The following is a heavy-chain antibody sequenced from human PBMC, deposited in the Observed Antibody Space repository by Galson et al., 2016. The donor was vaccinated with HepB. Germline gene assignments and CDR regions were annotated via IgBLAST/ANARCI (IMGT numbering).Heavy chain of an antibody. CDR2: ISRDGGVT. Sequence: SLRLSCAASGFTFSNFWMHWVRQAPGKGLMWVSRISRDGGVTNHADSVKGRFTISRDNAKNSLYLQMNSLRDEDTAVYYCARVDGDYGYYYYGMDVWGQGTTVTVPS. CDR3: ARVDGDYGYYYYGMDV. CDR1: GFTFSNFW. D-gene: IGHD4-17*01. J-gene: IGHJ6*02. V-gene: IGHV3-74*01.